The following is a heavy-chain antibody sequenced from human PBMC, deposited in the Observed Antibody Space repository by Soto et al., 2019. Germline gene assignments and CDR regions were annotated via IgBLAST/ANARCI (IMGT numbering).Heavy chain of an antibody. V-gene: IGHV1-18*01. CDR1: GYTFTSYG. D-gene: IGHD5-12*01. J-gene: IGHJ6*02. CDR3: ARDPYVIVATIINDYYYYDMAV. Sequence: ASVKVSCKASGYTFTSYGISCVRQAPGQGLEWMGWISAYNGNTNYAQKLQGRVTMTTDTSTSTAYMELRSLRSDDTAVYYCARDPYVIVATIINDYYYYDMAVWGQGTTVTVSS. CDR2: ISAYNGNT.